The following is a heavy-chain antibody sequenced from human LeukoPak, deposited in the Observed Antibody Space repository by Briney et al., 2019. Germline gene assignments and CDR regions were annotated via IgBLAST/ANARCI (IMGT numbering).Heavy chain of an antibody. Sequence: ASVKVSCKASGYTFTGYYIHWVRQAPGQGLEWMGWINPNSGGTKYAQKFQGGVTMTRDTSISTAYMELSGLTSDDTAVYYCARCRYTYGYWDNWGRGTLVTVSS. D-gene: IGHD5-18*01. CDR1: GYTFTGYY. CDR3: ARCRYTYGYWDN. CDR2: INPNSGGT. V-gene: IGHV1-2*02. J-gene: IGHJ4*02.